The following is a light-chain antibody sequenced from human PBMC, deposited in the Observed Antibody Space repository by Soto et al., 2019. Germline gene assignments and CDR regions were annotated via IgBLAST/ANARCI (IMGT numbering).Light chain of an antibody. CDR3: QQSYSIPRT. Sequence: DVQMTQSPSSLSASVGARVTITCRASQSVTTYLNWYQQKPGRAPDLLIYAASTLQSGVPSRFSGRGAGTDFTLTISSLQAEDCATYYCQQSYSIPRTFGRGTKVEIK. CDR2: AAS. J-gene: IGKJ1*01. V-gene: IGKV1-39*01. CDR1: QSVTTY.